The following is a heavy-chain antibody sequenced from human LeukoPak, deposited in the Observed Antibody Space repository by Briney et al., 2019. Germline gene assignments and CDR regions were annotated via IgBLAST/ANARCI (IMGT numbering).Heavy chain of an antibody. Sequence: PSETLSLTCTVSGGSVSSSSYYWVWIRQHPGKGLEWIGYIYYSGSTYYNPSLKSRVTISVDTSKNQFSLKLSSVTAADTAVYYCARYYYDSSGYYSYYFDYWGQGTLVTVSS. J-gene: IGHJ4*02. D-gene: IGHD3-22*01. V-gene: IGHV4-31*03. CDR3: ARYYYDSSGYYSYYFDY. CDR1: GGSVSSSSYY. CDR2: IYYSGST.